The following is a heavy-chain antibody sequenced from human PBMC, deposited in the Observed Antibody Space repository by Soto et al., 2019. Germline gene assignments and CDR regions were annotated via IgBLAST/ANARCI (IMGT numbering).Heavy chain of an antibody. CDR2: ISGSGGSA. D-gene: IGHD6-13*01. Sequence: GGSLRLSCAASGFTFSTYALTWVRQAPGKGLEWVSSISGSGGSAYYADSVTGRFTIARDNSKNMLYLQINSLRVEDTAVYYCAKYKGRNWYSNDGLDVWGQGTTVTVSS. CDR3: AKYKGRNWYSNDGLDV. V-gene: IGHV3-23*01. J-gene: IGHJ6*02. CDR1: GFTFSTYA.